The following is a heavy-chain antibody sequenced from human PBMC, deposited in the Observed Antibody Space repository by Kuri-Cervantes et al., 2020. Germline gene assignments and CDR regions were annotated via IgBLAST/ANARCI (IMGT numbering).Heavy chain of an antibody. J-gene: IGHJ3*02. Sequence: GESLKISCAASGFTFSNYNINWVRQAPGKGLEWVSSIGTSRNYIYYADSVKGRFTISRDNTKNSLYLQMNSLRAEDSAVYYCAREVLAYCGGDCRRDAFDIWGQGTMVTVSS. D-gene: IGHD2-21*02. CDR1: GFTFSNYN. V-gene: IGHV3-21*01. CDR3: AREVLAYCGGDCRRDAFDI. CDR2: IGTSRNYI.